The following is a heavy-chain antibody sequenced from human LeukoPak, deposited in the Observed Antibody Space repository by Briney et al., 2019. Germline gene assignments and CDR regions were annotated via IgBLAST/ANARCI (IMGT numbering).Heavy chain of an antibody. V-gene: IGHV4-59*03. CDR1: DDSISEYY. Sequence: SETLSLTCSVSDDSISEYYWSWIRQPPGKGLEWIGYIYYSGNTNYNPSLKSRVTISVDTSKNQFSLKLSSVTAADTAVYYCVRNVDYWGQGTLVTVSS. CDR2: IYYSGNT. J-gene: IGHJ4*02. D-gene: IGHD2-8*01. CDR3: VRNVDY.